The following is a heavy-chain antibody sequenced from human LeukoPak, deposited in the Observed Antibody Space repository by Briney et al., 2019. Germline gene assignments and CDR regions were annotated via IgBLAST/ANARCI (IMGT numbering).Heavy chain of an antibody. CDR3: AKDRGIAAAGTLNYFDY. V-gene: IGHV3-23*02. CDR2: TSGTGGET. Sequence: GGSLRLSCAASGFTFSGYAMTWARQAPGKGLEWVSTTSGTGGETYYGDSVKGRFTISRDNSKSTLYLQMNSLRAEDTAVYYCAKDRGIAAAGTLNYFDYWGQGTLVTVSS. J-gene: IGHJ4*02. D-gene: IGHD6-13*01. CDR1: GFTFSGYA.